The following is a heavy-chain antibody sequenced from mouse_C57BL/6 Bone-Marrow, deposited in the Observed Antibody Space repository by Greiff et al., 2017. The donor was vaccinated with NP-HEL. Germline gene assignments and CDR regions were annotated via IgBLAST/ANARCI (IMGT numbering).Heavy chain of an antibody. CDR3: ARDWDPSYWYIDV. CDR1: GYSITSDY. Sequence: EVKLQESGPGLAKPSQTLSLTCSVTGYSITSDYWNWIRKFPGNKLEYMGYISYSGSTYYNPSLKSRISITRDTSKNQYYLQLNSVTTEDTDTYYCARDWDPSYWYIDVWGTGTTVTVSS. J-gene: IGHJ1*03. D-gene: IGHD4-1*01. V-gene: IGHV3-8*01. CDR2: ISYSGST.